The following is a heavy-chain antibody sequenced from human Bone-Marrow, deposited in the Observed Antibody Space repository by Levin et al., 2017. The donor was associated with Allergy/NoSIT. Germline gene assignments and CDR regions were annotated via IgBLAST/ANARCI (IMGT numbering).Heavy chain of an antibody. CDR1: GFTFYSYS. CDR2: ISTSGSYI. J-gene: IGHJ4*02. V-gene: IGHV3-21*06. CDR3: ARERGGSYADY. Sequence: GESLKISCAASGFTFYSYSMTWVRQAPGKGLEWVSTISTSGSYIWYAESVKGRFTISRDNAKNAVHLQMNSLRPEDTAVYYCARERGGSYADYWGQGTLVTVSS. D-gene: IGHD1-26*01.